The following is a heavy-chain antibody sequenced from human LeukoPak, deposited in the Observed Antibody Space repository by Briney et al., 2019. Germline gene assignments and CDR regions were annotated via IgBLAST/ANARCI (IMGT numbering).Heavy chain of an antibody. CDR3: ARSLWFGELLPYYFDY. V-gene: IGHV3-21*01. Sequence: KAGGSLRLSCAASGFTFSSYSMNWVRQAPGKGLEWVSSISSSSSYIYYADSVKGRFTISRDNAKNSLYLQMNSLRAEDTAVYYCARSLWFGELLPYYFDYWGRGTLVTVSS. D-gene: IGHD3-10*01. J-gene: IGHJ4*02. CDR1: GFTFSSYS. CDR2: ISSSSSYI.